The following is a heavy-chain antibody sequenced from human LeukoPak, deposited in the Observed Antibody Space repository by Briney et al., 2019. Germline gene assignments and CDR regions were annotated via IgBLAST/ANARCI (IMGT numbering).Heavy chain of an antibody. J-gene: IGHJ4*02. CDR1: GFIVSGDF. CDR3: AKSAPDVSFDY. Sequence: GGSLRLSCAASGFIVSGDFMSWVRQAPGKGLEWVSVIYSDGSTYYADSVKGRFTISRDNSKNTLYLQMNSLRAEDTAVYYCAKSAPDVSFDYWGQGTLVTVSS. D-gene: IGHD3-10*02. CDR2: IYSDGST. V-gene: IGHV3-53*01.